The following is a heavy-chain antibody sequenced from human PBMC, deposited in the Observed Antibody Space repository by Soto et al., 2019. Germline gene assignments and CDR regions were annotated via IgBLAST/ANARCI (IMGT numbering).Heavy chain of an antibody. CDR2: ISSSSSNI. Sequence: PGGSLRLSCAASGFTFSDYYMSWIRQAPGKGLEWVSSISSSSSNIYYADSVKGRFTISRDNAKNSLYLQMNSLRAEDTAVYYWARDLSSSWAYYYYYYGMDVWGQGTTVTVSS. D-gene: IGHD6-13*01. CDR3: ARDLSSSWAYYYYYYGMDV. V-gene: IGHV3-11*04. CDR1: GFTFSDYY. J-gene: IGHJ6*02.